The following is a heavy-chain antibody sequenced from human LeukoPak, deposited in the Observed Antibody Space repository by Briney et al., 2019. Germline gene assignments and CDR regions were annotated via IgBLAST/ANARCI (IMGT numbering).Heavy chain of an antibody. V-gene: IGHV3-23*01. CDR3: AKGSYYDSSGSFYFDY. D-gene: IGHD3-22*01. J-gene: IGHJ4*02. CDR1: GFTFSSYA. Sequence: GGSLRLSCAASGFTFSSYAMSWVRQAPGKGLEWVSGISGSGDNTYYADSVKGRFTISRDNSKNTLYAQVNSLGTEDTAAYYCAKGSYYDSSGSFYFDYWGQGTLVTVSS. CDR2: ISGSGDNT.